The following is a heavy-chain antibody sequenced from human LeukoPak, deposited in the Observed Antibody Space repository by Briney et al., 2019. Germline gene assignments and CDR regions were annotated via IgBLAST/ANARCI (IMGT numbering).Heavy chain of an antibody. J-gene: IGHJ4*02. CDR1: GFTFSSFA. CDR3: AKSPVTGAPFDY. Sequence: GESLRLSCAASGFTFSSFAMSWVRQAPGKGLEWVSAIIRSGGSTYYADSVKGRFTISTDNSKNTLYLQMNSLRAEDTAVYYCAKSPVTGAPFDYWGQGTLVTVSS. D-gene: IGHD1-20*01. CDR2: IIRSGGST. V-gene: IGHV3-23*01.